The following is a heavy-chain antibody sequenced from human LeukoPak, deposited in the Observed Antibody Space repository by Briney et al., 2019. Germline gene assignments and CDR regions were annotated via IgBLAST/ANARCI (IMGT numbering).Heavy chain of an antibody. Sequence: ASVKVSSKASGYSFTGYYIHWVRQAPGQGLEWMGRINPNGGGTNHAQKFQGRVTMTRDTTIRTAYMELSRLRSDDTAVYYCARGFGIQLDPWGQGTLVTVSP. J-gene: IGHJ5*02. CDR3: ARGFGIQLDP. V-gene: IGHV1-2*06. D-gene: IGHD5-18*01. CDR2: INPNGGGT. CDR1: GYSFTGYY.